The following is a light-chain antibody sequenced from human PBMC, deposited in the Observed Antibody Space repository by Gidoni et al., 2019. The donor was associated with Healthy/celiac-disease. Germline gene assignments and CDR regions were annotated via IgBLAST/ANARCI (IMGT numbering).Light chain of an antibody. V-gene: IGLV3-25*02. CDR3: QSADSSGTVV. CDR1: ALPKQY. Sequence: SYELTQPPSLSVSPGQTARITCSGDALPKQYAYWYQQKPGQAPVLVIYKDSERPAGIPERFSGSSSGTTVTLTTSGVQAEDEADYYCQSADSSGTVVFGGGTKLTVL. J-gene: IGLJ2*01. CDR2: KDS.